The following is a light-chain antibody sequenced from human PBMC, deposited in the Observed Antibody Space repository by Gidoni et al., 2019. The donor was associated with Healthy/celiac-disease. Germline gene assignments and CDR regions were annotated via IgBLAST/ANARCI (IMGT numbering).Light chain of an antibody. J-gene: IGKJ2*01. V-gene: IGKV3-15*01. CDR3: QQYNNWHYT. CDR1: QSVSSN. CDR2: GAS. Sequence: EIVMTQSPATLSVSPGERATLSCRASQSVSSNLAWYQQKPGPAPRLLIYGASTRATGIPASFSGSGSGTEFTLTISSLQSEDFAVYYCQQYNNWHYTFGQGTKLEIK.